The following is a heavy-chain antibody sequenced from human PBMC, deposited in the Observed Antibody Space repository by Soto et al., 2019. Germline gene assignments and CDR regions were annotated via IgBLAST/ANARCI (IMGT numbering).Heavy chain of an antibody. CDR3: ARILCFGELLPSMYFVY. V-gene: IGHV4-59*08. J-gene: IGHJ4*02. Sequence: PSETLSLTCTFSGGSFSSISNHYCSWIRQPPGKGLEWIGYISYSGSTSYNPSLKSRLIISVDTSQNQVSLKLASVTAADTAVYYCARILCFGELLPSMYFVYLGEGTLVNVSS. D-gene: IGHD3-10*01. CDR2: ISYSGST. CDR1: GGSFSSISNHY.